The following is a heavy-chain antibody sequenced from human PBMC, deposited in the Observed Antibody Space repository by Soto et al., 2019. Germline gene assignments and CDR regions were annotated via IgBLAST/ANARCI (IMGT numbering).Heavy chain of an antibody. Sequence: GESLKISCKGSGYSFTSYWIGWVRQMPGKGLEWMGIIYPGDSDTRYSPSFQGQVTISADKSISTAYLQWSSLKASDTAMYYCARRDYYGSGSYYNPHYFDYRGQGTLVTVSS. D-gene: IGHD3-10*01. J-gene: IGHJ4*02. CDR3: ARRDYYGSGSYYNPHYFDY. CDR2: IYPGDSDT. V-gene: IGHV5-51*01. CDR1: GYSFTSYW.